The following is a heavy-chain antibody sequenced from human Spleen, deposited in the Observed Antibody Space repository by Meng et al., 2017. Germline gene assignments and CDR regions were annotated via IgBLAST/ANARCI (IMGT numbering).Heavy chain of an antibody. V-gene: IGHV4-61*03. CDR1: VGSFRSGNYS. D-gene: IGHD3-10*01. Sequence: GPGRATPSGTSSLTCPFSVGSFRSGNYSWSWVRQPPGKGLEWIGFIYHTGSTDCNPSLKRRVTISVDTSNNHFSLKLTSVTAADTAVYYCARSYGSGTYWYFDLWGRGTLVTVSS. CDR2: IYHTGST. CDR3: ARSYGSGTYWYFDL. J-gene: IGHJ2*01.